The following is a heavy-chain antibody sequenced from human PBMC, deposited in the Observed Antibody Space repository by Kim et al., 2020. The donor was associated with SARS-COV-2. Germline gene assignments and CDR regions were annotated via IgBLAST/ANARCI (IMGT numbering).Heavy chain of an antibody. J-gene: IGHJ5*02. CDR2: SGST. CDR3: ARHASLWIT. V-gene: IGHV4-39*01. D-gene: IGHD2-2*03. Sequence: SGSTYYTPSLKSRVPMSKDTSKNEFSLNLSALAAADMAVYYCARHASLWITWGQGILVTVSS.